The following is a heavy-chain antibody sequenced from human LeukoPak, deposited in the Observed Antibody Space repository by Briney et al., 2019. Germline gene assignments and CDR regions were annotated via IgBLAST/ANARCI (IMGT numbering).Heavy chain of an antibody. CDR1: GFTFSNAW. J-gene: IGHJ1*01. V-gene: IGHV3-15*01. D-gene: IGHD3-22*01. CDR2: IKSKTDGGTT. CDR3: TTTNYYDSSGYYYLGYFQH. Sequence: GGSLRLSCAASGFTFSNAWMSWVRQAPGMGLEWVGRIKSKTDGGTTDYAAPVKGRFTISRDDSKNTLYLQMNSLKTEDTAVYYCTTTNYYDSSGYYYLGYFQHWGQGTLVTVSS.